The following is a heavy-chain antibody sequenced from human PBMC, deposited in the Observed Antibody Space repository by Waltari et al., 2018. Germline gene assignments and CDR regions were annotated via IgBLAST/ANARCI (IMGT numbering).Heavy chain of an antibody. CDR3: ARDRGRGLFLDS. CDR1: GYSISGNYW. J-gene: IGHJ4*02. CDR2: IHGSGRS. Sequence: QVQLQESGPGLVKPSGTLSVTCAVSGYSISGNYWWSWVRQSPGKGLEWIGQIHGSGRSNYNPSLESRVSVSIDTSKNHFSLKMTSATAADTAVYYCARDRGRGLFLDSWGQGTLVTVSP. D-gene: IGHD2-15*01. V-gene: IGHV4-4*02.